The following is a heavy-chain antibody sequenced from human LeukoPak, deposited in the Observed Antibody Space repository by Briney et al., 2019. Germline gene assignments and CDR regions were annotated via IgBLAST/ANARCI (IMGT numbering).Heavy chain of an antibody. CDR3: AKASKAVSSKYYFDY. J-gene: IGHJ4*02. D-gene: IGHD6-6*01. V-gene: IGHV3-53*01. Sequence: GGSLRLSCAASGFTVSRNYMTWVRQAPGKGLKWVSVIYSGGSTYYADSVKGRFTISRDNSKNTLYLQMNSLRAEDTAVYYCAKASKAVSSKYYFDYWGQGTLVTVSS. CDR1: GFTVSRNY. CDR2: IYSGGST.